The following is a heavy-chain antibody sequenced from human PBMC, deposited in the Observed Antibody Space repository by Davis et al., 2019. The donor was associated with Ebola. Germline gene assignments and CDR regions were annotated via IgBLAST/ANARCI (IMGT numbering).Heavy chain of an antibody. Sequence: ASVKVSCKASGYTFTSYGISWVRQAPGQGLEWMGWISAYNGNTNYAQKLQGRVTMTTDTSTSTAYMELRSLRSDDTAVYYCAISYYDFWKVYFDYWGQGTLVTVSS. CDR3: AISYYDFWKVYFDY. CDR2: ISAYNGNT. CDR1: GYTFTSYG. J-gene: IGHJ4*02. D-gene: IGHD3-3*01. V-gene: IGHV1-18*04.